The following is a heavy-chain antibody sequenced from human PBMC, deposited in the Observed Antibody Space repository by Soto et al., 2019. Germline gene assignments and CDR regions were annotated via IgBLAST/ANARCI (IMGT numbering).Heavy chain of an antibody. CDR1: GGSFSGYY. V-gene: IGHV4-34*01. J-gene: IGHJ6*02. Sequence: SETLSLTCAVYGGSFSGYYWSWIRQPPGKGLEWIGEINHSGSTNYNPSLKSRVTISVDTSKNQFSLKLSSVTAADTAVYYCAGGRGYDILTGPSYYYYGMDVWGQGTTVTVSS. D-gene: IGHD3-9*01. CDR3: AGGRGYDILTGPSYYYYGMDV. CDR2: INHSGST.